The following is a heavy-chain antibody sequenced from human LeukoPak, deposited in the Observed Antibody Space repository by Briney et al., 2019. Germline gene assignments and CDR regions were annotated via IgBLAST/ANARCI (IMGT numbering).Heavy chain of an antibody. CDR3: AKDRSSGYYYYYGMDV. J-gene: IGHJ6*02. Sequence: GGSLRLSCAASGFTFSSYAMSWVRQAPGKGLEWVSGVSGSGGSTYYADSVKGRFTFSRDNSKNTLHLQMNSLRAEDTAVYYCAKDRSSGYYYYYGMDVWGQGTTVTVSS. CDR2: VSGSGGST. V-gene: IGHV3-23*01. CDR1: GFTFSSYA. D-gene: IGHD3-22*01.